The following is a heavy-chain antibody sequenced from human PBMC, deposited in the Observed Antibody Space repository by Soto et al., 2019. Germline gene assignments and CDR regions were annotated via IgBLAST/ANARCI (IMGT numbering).Heavy chain of an antibody. CDR2: ISGGGDNT. V-gene: IGHV3-23*01. D-gene: IGHD3-22*01. J-gene: IGHJ1*01. CDR3: ARDRVESGYPEYFQH. CDR1: GFTFNSFA. Sequence: GGSLRLSCAASGFTFNSFAMNWVRQVPGKGLEWVSTISGGGDNTYYADSVKGRFTISRDNSKNTLYLQMNSLRAEDTAVYYCARDRVESGYPEYFQHWGQGTLVTVSS.